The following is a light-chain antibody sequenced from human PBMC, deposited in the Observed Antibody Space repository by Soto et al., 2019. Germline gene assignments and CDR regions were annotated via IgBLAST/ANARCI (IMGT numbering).Light chain of an antibody. CDR2: STS. Sequence: QAVVTQVPSLTVSPGGTVTLTCASSTGEVTSGYYPNGLQQEPGQAPRALIYSTSNKHSWTPARFSCSLLGVKAALILSGVQHEVEAEYYCLLYYDGAHWVFGGGTKLTVL. CDR1: TGEVTSGYY. J-gene: IGLJ3*02. V-gene: IGLV7-43*01. CDR3: LLYYDGAHWV.